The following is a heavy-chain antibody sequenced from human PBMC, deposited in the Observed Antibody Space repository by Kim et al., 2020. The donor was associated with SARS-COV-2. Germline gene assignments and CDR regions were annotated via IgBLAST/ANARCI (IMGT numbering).Heavy chain of an antibody. J-gene: IGHJ4*02. CDR3: ASSRGYSSGWFYFDY. Sequence: GGSLRLSCAASGFTFSSYDMHWVRQATGKGLEWVSAIGTAGDTYYPGSVKGRFTISRENAKNSLYLQMNSLRAGDTAVYYCASSRGYSSGWFYFDYWGQGTLVTVSS. V-gene: IGHV3-13*04. CDR2: IGTAGDT. CDR1: GFTFSSYD. D-gene: IGHD6-19*01.